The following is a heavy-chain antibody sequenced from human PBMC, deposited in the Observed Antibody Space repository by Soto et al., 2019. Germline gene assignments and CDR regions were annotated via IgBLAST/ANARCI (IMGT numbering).Heavy chain of an antibody. J-gene: IGHJ6*02. D-gene: IGHD3-10*01. V-gene: IGHV3-49*03. CDR3: TREPWFGV. CDR2: IRSKAHGGTT. CDR1: GLTCGDYT. Sequence: GGSLRLSCTASGLTCGDYTMTWLRKDQGKGPEWVGFIRSKAHGGTTEYAASVKGRFTISRDDSKSIAYLQMNSLKTDDTAVYYCTREPWFGVWGQGTTVTVSS.